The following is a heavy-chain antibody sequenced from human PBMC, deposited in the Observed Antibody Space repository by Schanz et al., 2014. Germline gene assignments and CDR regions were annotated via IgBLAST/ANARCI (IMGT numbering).Heavy chain of an antibody. CDR1: EYTFTRHY. V-gene: IGHV1-69*02. Sequence: QVQLVQSGAEVKGPGASVKVSCKASEYTFTRHYMHWVRQAPGQGLEWMGRIIPSLGLAKYEQKFQDKVTITADTSTTTAYMDVSSLRSEDTAVYYCAGTYCSSTSCYTGYYYMDVWGKGTTVTVSS. CDR3: AGTYCSSTSCYTGYYYMDV. CDR2: IIPSLGLA. J-gene: IGHJ6*03. D-gene: IGHD2-2*02.